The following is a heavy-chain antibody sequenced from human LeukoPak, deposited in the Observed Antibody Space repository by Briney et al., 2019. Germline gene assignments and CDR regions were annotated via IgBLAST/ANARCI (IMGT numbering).Heavy chain of an antibody. CDR1: VYTFTSYD. V-gene: IGHV1-8*01. J-gene: IGHJ4*02. CDR2: MNPNSGNT. D-gene: IGHD2-2*01. CDR3: ARGFRYCSSTSCYPY. Sequence: GASVNVSCKASVYTFTSYDINWVRQATGQGLEWMGWMNPNSGNTGYAQKFQGRVTMTRNTSISTAYMELSSLRSEDTAVYYCARGFRYCSSTSCYPYWGQGTLVTVSS.